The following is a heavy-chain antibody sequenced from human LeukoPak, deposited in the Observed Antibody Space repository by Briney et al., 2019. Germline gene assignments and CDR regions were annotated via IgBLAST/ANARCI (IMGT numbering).Heavy chain of an antibody. CDR2: ISFDAYNT. Sequence: GGSLRLSCAASGFTFSSYAMHWVRQAPGKGLQWVALISFDAYNTYYADSVKGRFTISRDNSKNTLYLQMNSLRADDTAVYYCAKEIYYGDSLYSQHWGQGTLVTVSS. CDR1: GFTFSSYA. J-gene: IGHJ1*01. D-gene: IGHD4-17*01. V-gene: IGHV3-30-3*01. CDR3: AKEIYYGDSLYSQH.